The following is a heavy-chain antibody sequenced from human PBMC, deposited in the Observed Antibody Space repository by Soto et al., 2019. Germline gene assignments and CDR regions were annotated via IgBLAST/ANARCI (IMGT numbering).Heavy chain of an antibody. CDR3: AKDYGTVAECGGGRCSRGHFDC. V-gene: IGHV3-33*06. Sequence: PGGSLRLSCAASGFSFSNTGMHWVRQVPGKGLEWVAVIWYDGSEKYYADSVKGRFSISRDNSKNTVYLQMNSLRAEDTAVYYCAKDYGTVAECGGGRCSRGHFDCWGQGTLVTVSS. CDR1: GFSFSNTG. D-gene: IGHD2-21*02. J-gene: IGHJ4*02. CDR2: IWYDGSEK.